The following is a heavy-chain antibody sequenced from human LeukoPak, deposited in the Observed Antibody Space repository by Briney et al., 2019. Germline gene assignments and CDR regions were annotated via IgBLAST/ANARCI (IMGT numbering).Heavy chain of an antibody. J-gene: IGHJ4*02. V-gene: IGHV3-33*01. D-gene: IGHD4-17*01. Sequence: PGGSLRLSCAASGFSFSNYDMHWVRQAPGKGLEWVAVIWYDGSNKYYADSVKGRFTISRDNSKNTLYLQMNSLRVKDTAVYYCARGDPTVTTKQNLDYWGQGTLVTVSS. CDR3: ARGDPTVTTKQNLDY. CDR2: IWYDGSNK. CDR1: GFSFSNYD.